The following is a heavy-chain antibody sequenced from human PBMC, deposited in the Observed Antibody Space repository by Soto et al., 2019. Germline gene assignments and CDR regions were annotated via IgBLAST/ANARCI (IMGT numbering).Heavy chain of an antibody. CDR1: GFTFSSYS. Sequence: QVQLVESGGGVVQPGRSLRLSCAASGFTFSSYSMHWVRQAPGKGLEWVAVISYDGSNKYYADSVKGRFTISRDNSKNTLQLQLNGLRAADTAVYYRPRDLHRLGNYYSCGMDVWGQGPTVAVSS. V-gene: IGHV3-30-3*01. CDR2: ISYDGSNK. D-gene: IGHD7-27*01. J-gene: IGHJ6*02. CDR3: PRDLHRLGNYYSCGMDV.